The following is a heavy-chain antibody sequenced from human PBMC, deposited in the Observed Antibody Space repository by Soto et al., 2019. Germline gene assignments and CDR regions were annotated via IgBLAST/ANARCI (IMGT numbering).Heavy chain of an antibody. CDR1: GGSISSYY. J-gene: IGHJ5*02. Sequence: SETLSLTCTVSGGSISSYYWSWIRQPPGKGLEWIGYIYYSGSTNYNPSLKSRVTISVDTSKNQFSLKLSSVTAADTAVYYCAILGPGSHTYNRIDPWGQATLVTVSS. V-gene: IGHV4-59*08. CDR2: IYYSGST. D-gene: IGHD6-25*01. CDR3: AILGPGSHTYNRIDP.